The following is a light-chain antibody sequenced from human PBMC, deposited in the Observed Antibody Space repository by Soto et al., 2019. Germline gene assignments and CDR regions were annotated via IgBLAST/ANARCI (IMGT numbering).Light chain of an antibody. J-gene: IGKJ1*01. CDR1: QSIRKY. CDR3: QQSGDTPPWT. Sequence: IQMTQYPSSLSASVGDRVIITCRASQSIRKYLNWYQHKPGKVPTLLIYAASSLQSGVPSRLSGSGSGTEFTLTITSLQPEDFATYYCQQSGDTPPWTFGQGTKVDI. CDR2: AAS. V-gene: IGKV1-39*01.